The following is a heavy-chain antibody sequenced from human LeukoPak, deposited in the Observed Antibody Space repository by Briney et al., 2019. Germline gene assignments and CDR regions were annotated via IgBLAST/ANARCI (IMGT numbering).Heavy chain of an antibody. V-gene: IGHV1-2*02. J-gene: IGHJ5*02. CDR1: GYTFTSYY. CDR3: VREARAGNWFDP. Sequence: GASVKVSCKAPGYTFTSYYIHWVRQAPGQGLEWMGWINPDSGGTNYAQQFQGRVTMTRDTSISTVYMDLSRLRSDDTAMYYCVREARAGNWFDPWGQGTLVIVSS. CDR2: INPDSGGT.